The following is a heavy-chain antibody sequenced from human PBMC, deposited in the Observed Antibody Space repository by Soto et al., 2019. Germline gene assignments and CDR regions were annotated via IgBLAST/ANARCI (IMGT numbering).Heavy chain of an antibody. V-gene: IGHV4-30-4*01. D-gene: IGHD3-22*01. CDR3: ARGGGYDY. CDR1: CASISSGNYY. CDR2: IYSSGST. J-gene: IGHJ4*02. Sequence: SEILSLTCTVSCASISSGNYYWSWIRQPPGKGLEWIGYIYSSGSTYSNPSLRSRVTISADTSKNQFSLKLTSVTAADTAVYYCARGGGYDYWGQGALVTVSS.